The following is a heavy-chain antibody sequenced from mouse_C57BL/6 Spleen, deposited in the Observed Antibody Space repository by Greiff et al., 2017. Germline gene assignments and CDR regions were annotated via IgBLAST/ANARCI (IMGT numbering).Heavy chain of an antibody. CDR1: GYAFSSYW. V-gene: IGHV1-80*01. CDR3: ARYYYGSSWNYARDY. Sequence: QVQLQQSGAELVKPGASVKISCKASGYAFSSYWMNWVKQRPGKGLEWIGQIYPGDGDTNYNGKFKGKATLTADKSSSTAYMQLSSLTSEDSAVYFCARYYYGSSWNYARDYWGQGTSVTVSS. CDR2: IYPGDGDT. D-gene: IGHD1-1*01. J-gene: IGHJ4*01.